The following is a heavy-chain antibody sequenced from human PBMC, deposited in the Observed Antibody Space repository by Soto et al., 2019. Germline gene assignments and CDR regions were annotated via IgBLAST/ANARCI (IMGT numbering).Heavy chain of an antibody. Sequence: SQTPPLTSAISWYSLYSHSAAWNCIRQSRSRGLEWLGRTYYRSKWYNDYAVSVKSRITINPDTSKNQFSLQLNSVTPEDTAVYYCARDAAEGTSGMDVWGQGTTVTVSS. J-gene: IGHJ6*02. CDR1: WYSLYSHSAA. D-gene: IGHD1-7*01. V-gene: IGHV6-1*01. CDR2: TYYRSKWYN. CDR3: ARDAAEGTSGMDV.